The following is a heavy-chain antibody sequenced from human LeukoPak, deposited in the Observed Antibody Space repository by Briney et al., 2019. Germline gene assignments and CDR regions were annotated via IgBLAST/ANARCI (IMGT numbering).Heavy chain of an antibody. CDR2: INWNGGNT. D-gene: IGHD1-26*01. CDR3: ARTSDGNWFDP. Sequence: PGGSLRLSCAASGFTVSSNYMSWVRQAPGKGLEWVSGINWNGGNTGYADSVKGRFTIFRDNAKNSLYLEMDSLRVEDTALYYCARTSDGNWFDPWGQGTLVTVSS. J-gene: IGHJ5*02. CDR1: GFTVSSNY. V-gene: IGHV3-20*04.